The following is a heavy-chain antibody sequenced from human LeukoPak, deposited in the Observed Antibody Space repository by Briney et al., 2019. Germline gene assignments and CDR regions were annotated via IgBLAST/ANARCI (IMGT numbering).Heavy chain of an antibody. CDR2: IYYSGST. D-gene: IGHD2-21*01. J-gene: IGHJ5*02. CDR1: GGSFSGYY. Sequence: SETLSLTCAVYGGSFSGYYWSWIRQPPGKGLEWIGHIYYSGSTNYNPSLKSRVTISVDTSKNQFSLKLSSVTAADTAVYYCARGRIHVDPWGQGTLVTVSS. CDR3: ARGRIHVDP. V-gene: IGHV4-59*01.